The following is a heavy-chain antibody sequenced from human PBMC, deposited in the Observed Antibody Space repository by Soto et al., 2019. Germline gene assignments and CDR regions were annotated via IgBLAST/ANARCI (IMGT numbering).Heavy chain of an antibody. CDR3: ARRARMGSQLWLPFDY. CDR1: GYTFSNYD. V-gene: IGHV1-8*01. D-gene: IGHD5-18*01. CDR2: MNPNSGNT. J-gene: IGHJ4*02. Sequence: QVQLVQSGAEVKKPGASVKVSCKASGYTFSNYDINWVRQATGQGLEWMGWMNPNSGNTGYAQKFQGRVTMTRDFFISTAYTELSSLRSDDTAVYYCARRARMGSQLWLPFDYWAQGTLVTVSS.